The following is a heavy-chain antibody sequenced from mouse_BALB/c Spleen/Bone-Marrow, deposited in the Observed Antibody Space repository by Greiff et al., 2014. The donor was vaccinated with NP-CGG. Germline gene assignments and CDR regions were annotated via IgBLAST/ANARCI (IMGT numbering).Heavy chain of an antibody. D-gene: IGHD1-1*01. CDR3: APYYYGSSQFAY. V-gene: IGHV14-3*02. Sequence: EVKLVESGAELVKPGASVKLSCTASGFNIKDTYMHWVKQRPEQGLEWIGRIDPANGNTKYDPKFQGKATITADTSSNTAYLQLSSLTSEDTAVYYCAPYYYGSSQFAYLGQGTLVTVSA. CDR1: GFNIKDTY. CDR2: IDPANGNT. J-gene: IGHJ3*01.